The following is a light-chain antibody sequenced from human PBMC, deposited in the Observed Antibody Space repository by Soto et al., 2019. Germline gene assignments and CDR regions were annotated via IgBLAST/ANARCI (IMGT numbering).Light chain of an antibody. CDR3: SSYTSDTTGV. V-gene: IGLV2-14*03. Sequence: QSALTQPASVSGSPGQSIAISCTGTSSDVGGYNYVSWYQQHPGKAPKLMIYDVTTRPSGVSNRFSGDKPGNTTALTISGIQAEDEADQYCSSYTSDTTGVFGTGTKLTVL. CDR1: SSDVGGYNY. CDR2: DVT. J-gene: IGLJ1*01.